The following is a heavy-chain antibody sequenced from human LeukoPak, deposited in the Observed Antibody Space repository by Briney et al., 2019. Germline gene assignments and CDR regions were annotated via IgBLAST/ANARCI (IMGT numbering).Heavy chain of an antibody. D-gene: IGHD2-15*01. CDR1: GYTFTSYY. CDR2: INPSGGST. J-gene: IGHJ4*02. V-gene: IGHV1-46*01. Sequence: GASVKVSCKASGYTFTSYYMHWVRQAPGQGLEWMGIINPSGGSTSYAQKFQGRVTMTRDTSTSTVYMELSSLRSEDTAVYYCAREPSRSCSGGSCYASYYFDYWGQGTLVTVSS. CDR3: AREPSRSCSGGSCYASYYFDY.